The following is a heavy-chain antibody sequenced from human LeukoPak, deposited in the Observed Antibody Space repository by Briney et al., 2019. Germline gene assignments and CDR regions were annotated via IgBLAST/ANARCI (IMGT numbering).Heavy chain of an antibody. D-gene: IGHD2-15*01. V-gene: IGHV4-30-4*08. CDR1: GFTFSSYS. CDR3: ARDGGYCSGGSCYSLGWFDP. Sequence: LRLSCAASGFTFSSYSMNWVRQPPGKGLEWIGYIYYSGSTYYNPSLKSRVIISVDMSKNQFSLKLSSVTAADTAVYYCARDGGYCSGGSCYSLGWFDPWGQGTLVTVSS. J-gene: IGHJ5*02. CDR2: IYYSGST.